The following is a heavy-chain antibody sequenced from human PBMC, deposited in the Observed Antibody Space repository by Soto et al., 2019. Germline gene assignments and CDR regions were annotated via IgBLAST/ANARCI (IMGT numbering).Heavy chain of an antibody. CDR2: FDPEDGET. V-gene: IGHV1-24*01. Sequence: ALVKVSCKVSGYTLTELSMHWVRQAPGKGLEWTGGFDPEDGETIYAQKFQGRVTMTEDTSTDTAYMELSSLRSEDTAVYCCATVGRYYDILTGYYNYYGMDVWGQGTTVTVSS. CDR1: GYTLTELS. J-gene: IGHJ6*02. CDR3: ATVGRYYDILTGYYNYYGMDV. D-gene: IGHD3-9*01.